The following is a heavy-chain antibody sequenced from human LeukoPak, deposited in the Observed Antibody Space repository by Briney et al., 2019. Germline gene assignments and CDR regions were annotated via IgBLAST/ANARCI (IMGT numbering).Heavy chain of an antibody. CDR2: IYYSGSS. CDR1: GGSISSYY. D-gene: IGHD4-17*01. V-gene: IGHV4-59*01. Sequence: PSETLSLTCTVSGGSISSYYWSWIRQPPGKGLEWIGHIYYSGSSNYNPSLKSRVTISVDTSKNQFSLKLSSVTAADTAVYYCASVTVTTLKFDYWGQGTLVAVSS. CDR3: ASVTVTTLKFDY. J-gene: IGHJ4*02.